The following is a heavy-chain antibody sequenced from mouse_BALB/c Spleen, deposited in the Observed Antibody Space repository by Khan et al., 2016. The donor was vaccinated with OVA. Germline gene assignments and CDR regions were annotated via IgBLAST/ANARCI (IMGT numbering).Heavy chain of an antibody. CDR3: VRDRADERNDGWCAY. CDR1: GYTFTSYT. V-gene: IGHV1-4*01. Sequence: QVQLQQSGAELARPGASVKMSCKASGYTFTSYTIHWIKLRPGQGLEWIGYINPSNGYTTYNQKLKDKATLTADKSSTTAYMQLSSLTSDDSAVDNGVRDRADERNDGWCAYWGQGTLVTVSA. D-gene: IGHD2-14*01. CDR2: INPSNGYT. J-gene: IGHJ3*01.